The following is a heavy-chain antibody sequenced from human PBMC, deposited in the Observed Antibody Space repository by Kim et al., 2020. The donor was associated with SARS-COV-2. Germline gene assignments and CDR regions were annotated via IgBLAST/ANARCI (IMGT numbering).Heavy chain of an antibody. Sequence: GGSLRLSCAASGFTFSSYSMNWVRQAPGKGLEWVSYISSSSSTIYYADSVKGRFTISRDNAKNSLYLQMNSLRDEDTAVYYCARDFNYGSGSYSPDWGQGTLVTVSS. D-gene: IGHD3-10*01. V-gene: IGHV3-48*02. J-gene: IGHJ4*02. CDR1: GFTFSSYS. CDR2: ISSSSSTI. CDR3: ARDFNYGSGSYSPD.